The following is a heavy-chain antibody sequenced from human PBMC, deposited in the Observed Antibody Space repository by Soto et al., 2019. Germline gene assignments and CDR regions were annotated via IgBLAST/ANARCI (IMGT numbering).Heavy chain of an antibody. CDR1: GGSFSGYY. Sequence: PSETLSLTCAVYGGSFSGYYWSWIRQPPGQGLEWIGEINHRGSTNFNPSLKSRVTISVDTSKNQFSLKLSSVTAADSAVYYCARGDILTGYTYWGPGTLVTVSS. J-gene: IGHJ4*02. V-gene: IGHV4-34*01. CDR3: ARGDILTGYTY. D-gene: IGHD3-9*01. CDR2: INHRGST.